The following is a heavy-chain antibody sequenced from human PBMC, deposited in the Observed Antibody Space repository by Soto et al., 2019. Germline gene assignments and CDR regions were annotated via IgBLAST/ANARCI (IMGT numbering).Heavy chain of an antibody. Sequence: GGSLRLSCAASGFTFSSYAMSWVRQAPGKGLEWVSAISGSGGSTYYADSVKGRFTISRDNSKSTLYLQMNSLRAEDTAVYYCAKDRSRRITMIVVVIFDYWGQGTLVTVSS. CDR1: GFTFSSYA. CDR3: AKDRSRRITMIVVVIFDY. J-gene: IGHJ4*02. D-gene: IGHD3-22*01. CDR2: ISGSGGST. V-gene: IGHV3-23*01.